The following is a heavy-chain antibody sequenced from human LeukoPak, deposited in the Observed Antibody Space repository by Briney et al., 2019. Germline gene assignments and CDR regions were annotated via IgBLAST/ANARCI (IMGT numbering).Heavy chain of an antibody. CDR3: ARNENSGWGYFDY. D-gene: IGHD5-12*01. V-gene: IGHV3-23*01. Sequence: HPGGSLRLSCAASGFTFSSYAMSWVRQAPGKGLEWVSVIGGSNGITFYVGSVKGRFTISRDNSKDTLYLQMNSLRAEDTAVYYCARNENSGWGYFDYWGQGTLVTVSS. J-gene: IGHJ4*02. CDR2: IGGSNGIT. CDR1: GFTFSSYA.